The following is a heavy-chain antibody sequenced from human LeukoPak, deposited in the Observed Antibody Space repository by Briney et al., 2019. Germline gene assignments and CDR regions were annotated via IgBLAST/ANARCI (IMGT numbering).Heavy chain of an antibody. D-gene: IGHD3-3*01. Sequence: ASVKVSCKASGYTFTGYYMHWVRQAPGQGLEWMGWINPNSGGTNYAQKFQGRVTMTRDTSISTAYMELSRLRSDDTAVYYCARETAEYDFWSGQWGWFDPWGQGTLVTVSS. J-gene: IGHJ5*02. CDR1: GYTFTGYY. V-gene: IGHV1-2*02. CDR2: INPNSGGT. CDR3: ARETAEYDFWSGQWGWFDP.